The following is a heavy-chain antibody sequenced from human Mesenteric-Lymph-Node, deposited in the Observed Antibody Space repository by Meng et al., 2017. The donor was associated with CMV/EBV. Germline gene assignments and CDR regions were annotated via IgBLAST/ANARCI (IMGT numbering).Heavy chain of an antibody. Sequence: CAASGFTFSSYSMNWVRQAPGKGLEWVSSISSSSSYIYYADSVKGRFTISRDNAKNSLYLQMNSLRAEDTAVYYCARKSAAIMGGFDYWGQGTLVTVSS. V-gene: IGHV3-21*01. CDR3: ARKSAAIMGGFDY. CDR2: ISSSSSYI. D-gene: IGHD2-2*02. J-gene: IGHJ4*02. CDR1: GFTFSSYS.